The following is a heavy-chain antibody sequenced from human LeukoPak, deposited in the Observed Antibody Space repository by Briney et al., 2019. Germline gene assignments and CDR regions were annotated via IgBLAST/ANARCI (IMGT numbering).Heavy chain of an antibody. J-gene: IGHJ4*02. CDR3: AKEYYDSSLPSGRVDY. CDR1: GFTFSSYA. V-gene: IGHV3-23*01. Sequence: PGGSLRLSCAASGFTFSSYAMSWVRQAPGKGLEWVSAISGSGGSTYYADSVKGRFTISRDTSKNTLFMQMNRLRAETTALYYGAKEYYDSSLPSGRVDYWGQGTLVTVSS. CDR2: ISGSGGST. D-gene: IGHD3-22*01.